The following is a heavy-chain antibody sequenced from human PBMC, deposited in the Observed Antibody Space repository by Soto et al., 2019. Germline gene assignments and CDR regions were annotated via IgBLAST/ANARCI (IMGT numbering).Heavy chain of an antibody. CDR3: ARGGLLGFRDSHPWFDP. D-gene: IGHD2-15*01. V-gene: IGHV1-69*13. Sequence: SVKVSCKAPGGTFSSYAISWVRQAPGQGLEWMGGIIPIIGTANYAQKFQGRVTITADESTSTAYMELSSLRSEDTAVYYCARGGLLGFRDSHPWFDPWGQGTLVTVSS. CDR1: GGTFSSYA. J-gene: IGHJ5*02. CDR2: IIPIIGTA.